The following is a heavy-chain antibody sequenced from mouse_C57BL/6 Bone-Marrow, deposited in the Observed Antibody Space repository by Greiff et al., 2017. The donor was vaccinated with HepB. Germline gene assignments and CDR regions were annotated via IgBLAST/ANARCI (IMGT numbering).Heavy chain of an antibody. CDR2: IDPNSGGT. V-gene: IGHV1-72*01. CDR1: GYTFTSYW. D-gene: IGHD1-1*01. J-gene: IGHJ4*01. CDR3: ASPYYYGSSPYYYAMDY. Sequence: QVQLKQPGAELVKPGASVKLSCKASGYTFTSYWMHWVKQRPGRGLEWIGRIDPNSGGTKYNEKFKSKATLTVDKPSSTAYMQLSSLTSEDSAVYYCASPYYYGSSPYYYAMDYWGQGTSVTVSS.